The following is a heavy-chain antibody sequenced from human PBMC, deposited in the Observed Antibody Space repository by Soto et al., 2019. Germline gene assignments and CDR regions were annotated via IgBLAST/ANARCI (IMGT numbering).Heavy chain of an antibody. V-gene: IGHV1-69*13. J-gene: IGHJ5*02. CDR2: IIPIFGTA. D-gene: IGHD5-12*01. CDR3: ARDIAAIYSGYDPDWFDP. Sequence: SVKVSCKASGGTFSSYAISWVRQAPGQGLEWMGGIIPIFGTASYAQKFQGRVTITADESTSTAYMELSSLRSEDTAVYYCARDIAAIYSGYDPDWFDPWGQGTLVTVSS. CDR1: GGTFSSYA.